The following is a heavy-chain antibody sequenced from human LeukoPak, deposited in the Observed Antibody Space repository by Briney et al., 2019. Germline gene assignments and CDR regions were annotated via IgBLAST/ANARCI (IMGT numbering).Heavy chain of an antibody. Sequence: GGSLRLSCAASGFAFSYYSMNWVRQAPGKGLEWVSSISESGAHTFYADSVKGRFIVSRDNAQNSLYLEMNSLRLEDTAVYYCAKDMTTVVTPYYYYYMDVWGKGTPVTVSS. J-gene: IGHJ6*03. V-gene: IGHV3-21*06. D-gene: IGHD4-23*01. CDR1: GFAFSYYS. CDR2: ISESGAHT. CDR3: AKDMTTVVTPYYYYYMDV.